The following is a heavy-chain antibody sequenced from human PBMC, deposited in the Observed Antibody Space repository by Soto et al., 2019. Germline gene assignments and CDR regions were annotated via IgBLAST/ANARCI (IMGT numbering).Heavy chain of an antibody. CDR3: ARDYLSSKLSLSYFDF. CDR1: GYSFISHF. Sequence: QVQLVQSGAEVTRPGASVKVSCKASGYSFISHFMHWVRQAPGQGLEWMGFINPSGGSAALAQKFKGRVTMTRDTSTSTVYMELTILRSEDAAVYYCARDYLSSKLSLSYFDFWGPGTLVTVSS. V-gene: IGHV1-46*01. J-gene: IGHJ4*02. D-gene: IGHD2-2*01. CDR2: INPSGGSA.